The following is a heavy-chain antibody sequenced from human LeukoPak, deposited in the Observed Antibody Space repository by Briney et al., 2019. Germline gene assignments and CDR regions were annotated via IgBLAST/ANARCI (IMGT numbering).Heavy chain of an antibody. CDR2: ISGSGGTT. J-gene: IGHJ4*02. D-gene: IGHD6-13*01. V-gene: IGHV3-23*01. CDR1: GFSFTTYW. Sequence: GGSLRLSCAASGFSFTTYWMSWVRQAPGKGLEWDSTISGSGGTTYYADSVKGRFTISRDNSKNTLYLQMNSLRAEDTAVYYCAKAKPAAGTFDYWGQGTLVTVSS. CDR3: AKAKPAAGTFDY.